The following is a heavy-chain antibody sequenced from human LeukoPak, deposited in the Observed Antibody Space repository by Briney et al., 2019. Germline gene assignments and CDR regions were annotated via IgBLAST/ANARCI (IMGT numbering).Heavy chain of an antibody. CDR3: ARNTVTRMDY. J-gene: IGHJ4*02. V-gene: IGHV4-31*03. CDR2: IYYSGST. CDR1: GVSISSGGYY. D-gene: IGHD4-17*01. Sequence: SETLSLTCTVSGVSISSGGYYWSWIRQHAGKGLEWIGYIYYSGSTYYNPSLKSRVTISVDTSKNQFSLKLSSVTAADTAVYYCARNTVTRMDYWGQGTLVTVSS.